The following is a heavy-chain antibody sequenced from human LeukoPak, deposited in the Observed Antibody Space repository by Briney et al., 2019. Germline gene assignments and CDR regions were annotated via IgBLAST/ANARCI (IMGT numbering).Heavy chain of an antibody. CDR1: GFMFSKYD. CDR2: IGRDGVT. CDR3: ARENLEYGDYAIDY. D-gene: IGHD4-17*01. V-gene: IGHV3-13*01. Sequence: PGGSLRLSCAASGFMFSKYDMHWVRQVPGKGLGWVSGIGRDGVTYYSGSVKGRFTSSRESAKNSLDLQMNTLRAGDTGVYYCARENLEYGDYAIDYWGQGILVIVSS. J-gene: IGHJ4*02.